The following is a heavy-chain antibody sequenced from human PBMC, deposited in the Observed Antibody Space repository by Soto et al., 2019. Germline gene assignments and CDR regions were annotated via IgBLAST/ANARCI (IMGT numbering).Heavy chain of an antibody. V-gene: IGHV4-39*07. D-gene: IGHD3-10*01. CDR1: GGSISRENFY. CDR2: INYSGST. J-gene: IGHJ4*02. Sequence: SETLSLTCTVSGGSISRENFYWGWIRQPPGKGLEWIGSINYSGSTNYNPSFKSRVTISVDKSKNQFSLKLNSVTAADTAVYYCARENNVLPGGYFDYWGQGTLVTVSS. CDR3: ARENNVLPGGYFDY.